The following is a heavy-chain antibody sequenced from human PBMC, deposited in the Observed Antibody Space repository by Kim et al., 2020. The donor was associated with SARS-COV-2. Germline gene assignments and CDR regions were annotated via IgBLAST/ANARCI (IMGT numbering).Heavy chain of an antibody. J-gene: IGHJ5*02. D-gene: IGHD1-1*01. CDR3: ARVDDSDWFDP. CDR2: T. Sequence: TNYAQKFQGRVTMTRDTSISTAYMELSRLRSDDTAVYYGARVDDSDWFDPWGQGTLVTVSS. V-gene: IGHV1-2*02.